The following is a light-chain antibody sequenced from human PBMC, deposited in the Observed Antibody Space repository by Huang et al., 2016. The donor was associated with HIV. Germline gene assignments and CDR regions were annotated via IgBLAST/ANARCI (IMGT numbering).Light chain of an antibody. J-gene: IGKJ4*01. CDR3: QQAVSFPLT. CDR2: AAS. CDR1: QDINRW. V-gene: IGKV1-12*01. Sequence: DIQMTQSPSSVLASVGDRISFTCRASQDINRWLAWYQQKPGKAPKLLIYAASTLQGGVPSRFSGRVSGTGFTLTINNLQPEDFATYFCQQAVSFPLTFGGGTKVEIK.